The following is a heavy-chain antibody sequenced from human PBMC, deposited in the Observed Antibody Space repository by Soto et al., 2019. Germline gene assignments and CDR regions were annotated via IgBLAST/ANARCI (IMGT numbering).Heavy chain of an antibody. D-gene: IGHD3-10*01. CDR1: GYTFTSYD. CDR3: ARAVTMVRGQNEGSLGLPYYYYYMDV. V-gene: IGHV1-8*01. J-gene: IGHJ6*03. CDR2: MNPNSGNT. Sequence: ASVKVSCKASGYTFTSYDINWVRQATGQGLEWMGWMNPNSGNTGYAQKFQGRVTMTRNTSISTAYMELSSLRSEDTAVYYCARAVTMVRGQNEGSLGLPYYYYYMDVWGKGTTVTVSS.